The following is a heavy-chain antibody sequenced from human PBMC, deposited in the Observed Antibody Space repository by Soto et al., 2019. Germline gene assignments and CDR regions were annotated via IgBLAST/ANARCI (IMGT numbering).Heavy chain of an antibody. CDR1: GYTFTSYA. Sequence: QVQLVQSGAEVKKPGASVKVSGKASGYTFTSYAMHWVRQAPGQRLEWMGGINAGNGNTKYSEKFQGRVTITRDTSASTAYMELSSLRSEDTAVYYCARGLNGYLHYFDYWGQGTLVTVSP. CDR3: ARGLNGYLHYFDY. V-gene: IGHV1-3*01. CDR2: INAGNGNT. D-gene: IGHD5-18*01. J-gene: IGHJ4*02.